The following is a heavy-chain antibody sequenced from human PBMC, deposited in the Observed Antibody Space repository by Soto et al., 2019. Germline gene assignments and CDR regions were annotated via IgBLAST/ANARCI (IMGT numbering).Heavy chain of an antibody. D-gene: IGHD2-2*01. V-gene: IGHV3-23*01. CDR2: VSGSGGGT. CDR1: GFSFSSYA. J-gene: IGHJ3*02. Sequence: PGGSLSLSCAVSGFSFSSYAMSWVRKAQGQGMEWVSAVSGSGGGTSYQDSVKGRFTISRDNSKNTLYLQMNSLRAEDTAVYYCAKDPYYAPPYDAFDIWGQGTMVTVSS. CDR3: AKDPYYAPPYDAFDI.